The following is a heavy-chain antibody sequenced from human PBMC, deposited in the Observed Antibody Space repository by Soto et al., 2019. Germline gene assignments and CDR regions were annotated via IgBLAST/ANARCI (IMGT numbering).Heavy chain of an antibody. Sequence: GGSLRLSCEASGFTFSSHGIHWVRQAPGKGLEWVAVISYDGRKTWYADSVEGRFTISRDNSRNTLYLEMNSLSGDDTAVYYCAKDGACYDDRGPYIDYWGQGTLVTVSS. CDR1: GFTFSSHG. CDR3: AKDGACYDDRGPYIDY. V-gene: IGHV3-30*18. D-gene: IGHD2-21*01. CDR2: ISYDGRKT. J-gene: IGHJ4*02.